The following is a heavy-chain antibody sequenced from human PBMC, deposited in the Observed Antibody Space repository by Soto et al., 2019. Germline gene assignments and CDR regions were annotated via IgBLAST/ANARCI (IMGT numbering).Heavy chain of an antibody. J-gene: IGHJ5*02. CDR1: GYSFATSW. Sequence: LXESLKLSWKSSGYSFATSWIGWVRQMPGKGLEWMGIIFPSDSDTRYSPSFQGQVTISVDKSISTAYLQWSSLKASDTAMYYCERRPGSWFDPWGQGTLVTVSS. D-gene: IGHD3-10*01. CDR3: ERRPGSWFDP. CDR2: IFPSDSDT. V-gene: IGHV5-51*01.